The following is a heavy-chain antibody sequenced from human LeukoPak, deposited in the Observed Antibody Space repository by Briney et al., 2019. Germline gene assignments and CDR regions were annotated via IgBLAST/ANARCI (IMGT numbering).Heavy chain of an antibody. D-gene: IGHD3-10*02. CDR2: IRSKALYGTS. Sequence: GVSLRLSCTGSGFRFGGYALSWVRQAPGKGLEWVGFIRSKALYGTSEYAASVEGRFTISRDDSNSIAYLQMNSLKTEDTAVYFCVRESVRDYYFDYWGQGTLVTVSS. V-gene: IGHV3-49*04. CDR3: VRESVRDYYFDY. J-gene: IGHJ4*02. CDR1: GFRFGGYA.